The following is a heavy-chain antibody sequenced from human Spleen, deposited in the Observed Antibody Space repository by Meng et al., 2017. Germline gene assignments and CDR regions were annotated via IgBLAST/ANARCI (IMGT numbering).Heavy chain of an antibody. CDR1: GGSISSGAYY. J-gene: IGHJ6*02. Sequence: SETLSLTCTVSGGSISSGAYYWSWIRQLPGKGLEWIGYIYYSGSAYYNPSLKSRVTISIDTSKNQFSLKLSSVTAADTAVYYCARDASYDSSGNYYYYYGMDVWGQGTTVTVSS. CDR3: ARDASYDSSGNYYYYYGMDV. D-gene: IGHD3-22*01. CDR2: IYYSGSA. V-gene: IGHV4-31*03.